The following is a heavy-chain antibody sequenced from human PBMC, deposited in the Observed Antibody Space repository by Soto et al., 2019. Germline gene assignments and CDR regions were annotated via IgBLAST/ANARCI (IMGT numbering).Heavy chain of an antibody. D-gene: IGHD2-15*01. Sequence: QVQLVQSGAEVKKPGSSVKVSCKASGGTFSSYTISWVRQAPGQGLEWMGRIIPILGIANYAEKFQGRVKVTADKSTSVAYMELCSVRSGDTAVYYCAREGLEGSCSGGSCYGFDYWGQGTLVTVSS. J-gene: IGHJ4*02. CDR3: AREGLEGSCSGGSCYGFDY. V-gene: IGHV1-69*08. CDR1: GGTFSSYT. CDR2: IIPILGIA.